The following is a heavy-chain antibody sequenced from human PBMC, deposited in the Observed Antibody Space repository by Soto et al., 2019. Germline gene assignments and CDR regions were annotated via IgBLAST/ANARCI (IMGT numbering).Heavy chain of an antibody. CDR3: ARRAVVPCASLSYYGMDV. D-gene: IGHD2-2*01. V-gene: IGHV1-69*01. Sequence: QVQLVQSGAEVREPGSSVKVSCKASGGTFSSYAVNWVRQAPGQGLEWMGQIIPIFGTTNYAQKFQGRVTIIADESTSTAFMECSSLRSEDTAVSYCARRAVVPCASLSYYGMDVWGQGTTVTVSS. CDR2: IIPIFGTT. J-gene: IGHJ6*02. CDR1: GGTFSSYA.